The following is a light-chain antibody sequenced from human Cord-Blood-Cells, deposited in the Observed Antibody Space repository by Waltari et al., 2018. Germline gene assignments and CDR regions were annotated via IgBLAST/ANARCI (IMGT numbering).Light chain of an antibody. J-gene: IGLJ2*01. CDR3: AAWDDSLNGPV. CDR1: SPTLGNNA. CDR2: YDD. V-gene: IGLV1-36*01. Sequence: SVLTQPPSVSEAPRQRVTIPCSGSSPTLGNNAVNWYQQLPGKPPKLLIYYDDLLPSGVSDRFSGSKSGTSASLAISGLQSEDEADYYCAAWDDSLNGPVFGGGTKLTVL.